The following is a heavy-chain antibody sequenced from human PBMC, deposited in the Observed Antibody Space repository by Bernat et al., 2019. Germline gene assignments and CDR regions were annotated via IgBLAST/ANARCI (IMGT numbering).Heavy chain of an antibody. D-gene: IGHD1-20*01. J-gene: IGHJ6*02. CDR1: AFTVSSNY. V-gene: IGHV3-66*01. CDR2: IYSGGST. Sequence: EVQLVESGGGLVKPGGSLRLSCAASAFTVSSNYMSWVRQAPGKGLEWSSVIYSGGSTSYADSVKGKFTISRDNSKNTLYLQMNSLRSEDTAVYYCARGVLESLTPLHYYYYGMDVWGQGTTVTVSS. CDR3: ARGVLESLTPLHYYYYGMDV.